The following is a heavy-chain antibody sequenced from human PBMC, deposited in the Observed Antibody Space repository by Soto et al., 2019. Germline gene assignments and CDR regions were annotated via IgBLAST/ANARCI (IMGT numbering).Heavy chain of an antibody. V-gene: IGHV3-66*01. CDR3: ASDPPNGGYDFWSGYGVDAFDI. CDR2: IYSGGST. CDR1: GFTVSSNY. Sequence: GGSLRLSCAASGFTVSSNYMSWVRQAPGKGLEWVSVIYSGGSTYYADSVKGRFTISRDNSKNTLYLQMNSLRAEDTAVYYCASDPPNGGYDFWSGYGVDAFDIWGQGTMVTVSS. D-gene: IGHD3-3*01. J-gene: IGHJ3*02.